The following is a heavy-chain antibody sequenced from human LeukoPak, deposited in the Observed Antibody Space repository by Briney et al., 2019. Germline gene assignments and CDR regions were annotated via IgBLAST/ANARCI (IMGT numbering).Heavy chain of an antibody. CDR3: ARHPTNSDFWSGSSYFDY. J-gene: IGHJ4*02. D-gene: IGHD3-3*01. CDR1: SGSISSSSYY. Sequence: PSETLSLTCTVSSGSISSSSYYWGWIRQPPGKGLEWIGSIYYRGSTYYNPSLKSRVTIFVDTSKNQFSLQLSSVTAADTAVYYCARHPTNSDFWSGSSYFDYWGQGTLVTVSS. CDR2: IYYRGST. V-gene: IGHV4-39*01.